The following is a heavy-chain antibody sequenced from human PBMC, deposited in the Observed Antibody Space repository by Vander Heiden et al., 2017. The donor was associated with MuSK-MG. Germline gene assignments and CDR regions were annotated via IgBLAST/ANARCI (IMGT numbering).Heavy chain of an antibody. V-gene: IGHV3-21*01. Sequence: EVQLVESGGGLVKPGGSLRLSCAASGFTFSSYSMNWVRQAPGKGLEWVSSISSSSSYIYYADSVKGRVTISRDNAKNSLYRQMNSLRAEQTAVYYCARVSVRFGEGVPYNWFDPWGQGTLVTVSS. CDR3: ARVSVRFGEGVPYNWFDP. CDR1: GFTFSSYS. D-gene: IGHD3-16*01. CDR2: ISSSSSYI. J-gene: IGHJ5*02.